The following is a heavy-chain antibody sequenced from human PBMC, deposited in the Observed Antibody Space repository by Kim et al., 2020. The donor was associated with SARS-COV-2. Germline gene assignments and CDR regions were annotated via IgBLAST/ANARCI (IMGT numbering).Heavy chain of an antibody. Sequence: GGSLRLSCAASGFTFSSYAMHWVRQAPGKGLEWVAVISYDGSNKYYADSVKGRFTISRDNSKNTLYLQMNSLRAEDTAVYYCARAGIWVATINPYFDYWGQGTLVTVSS. J-gene: IGHJ4*02. V-gene: IGHV3-30*04. D-gene: IGHD5-12*01. CDR2: ISYDGSNK. CDR3: ARAGIWVATINPYFDY. CDR1: GFTFSSYA.